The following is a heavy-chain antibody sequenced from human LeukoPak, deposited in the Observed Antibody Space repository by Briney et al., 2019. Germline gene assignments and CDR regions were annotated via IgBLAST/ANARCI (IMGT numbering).Heavy chain of an antibody. CDR2: IYYRGST. Sequence: PSETLSLTCTVSGGSITIYYWGWIRQPPGKGLEWIGSIYYRGSTNDNPSLKSRVTISVDTSKNQFSLKLTSVTAADTAVYYCARRGHYYDTSGYYYFDYWGQGTLVTVSS. CDR1: GGSITIYY. V-gene: IGHV4-39*01. D-gene: IGHD3-22*01. J-gene: IGHJ4*02. CDR3: ARRGHYYDTSGYYYFDY.